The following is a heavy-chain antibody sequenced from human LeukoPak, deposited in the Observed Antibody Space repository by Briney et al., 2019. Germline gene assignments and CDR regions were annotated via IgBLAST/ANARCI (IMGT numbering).Heavy chain of an antibody. CDR1: GYTFTSYG. Sequence: GGSVKVSCKASGYTFTSYGISWVRQAPGQGLEWMGWISAYNGNTNYAQKLQGRVTMTTDTSTSTAYMELRSLRSDDTAVYYCARGYCSGGSCYSLWYYYYYMDVWGKGTTVTVSS. CDR3: ARGYCSGGSCYSLWYYYYYMDV. J-gene: IGHJ6*03. D-gene: IGHD2-15*01. V-gene: IGHV1-18*01. CDR2: ISAYNGNT.